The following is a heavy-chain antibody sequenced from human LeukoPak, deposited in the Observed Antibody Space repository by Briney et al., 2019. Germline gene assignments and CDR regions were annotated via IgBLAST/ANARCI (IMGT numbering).Heavy chain of an antibody. CDR1: GGSFSGYY. V-gene: IGHV4-34*01. CDR2: INHSGST. J-gene: IGHJ6*02. D-gene: IGHD5-18*01. CDR3: ARGRHSYVPCYYYYGMDV. Sequence: PSETLSLTCAVYGGSFSGYYWSWIRQPPGKGLEWIGEINHSGSTNYNPSLKSRVTISVDTSKNQFSLKLSSVTAADTAVYYCARGRHSYVPCYYYYGMDVWGQGTTVTVSS.